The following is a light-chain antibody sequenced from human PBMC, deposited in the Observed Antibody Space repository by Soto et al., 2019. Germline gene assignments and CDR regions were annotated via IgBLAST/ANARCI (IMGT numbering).Light chain of an antibody. CDR2: GVS. Sequence: QSALTQPASVSGSPGQSITISCIGGDNYVSWYQQHPGKAPKLVIHGVSSRPSGISNRFSGSKSGNTASLTISGLQAEDEADYYCSSHTNSTLVVFRGGTKLTVL. CDR3: SSHTNSTLVV. J-gene: IGLJ2*01. V-gene: IGLV2-14*03. CDR1: GDNY.